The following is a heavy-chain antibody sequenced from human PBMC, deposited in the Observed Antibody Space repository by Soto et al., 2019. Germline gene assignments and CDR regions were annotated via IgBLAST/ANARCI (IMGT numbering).Heavy chain of an antibody. CDR2: IIPIFGTA. V-gene: IGHV1-69*01. CDR1: GGTFSSYA. J-gene: IGHJ6*02. CDR3: ARVLDCSGGSCYSDTPSYYYYGMDV. Sequence: QVQLVQSGAEVKKPGSSVKVSCKASGGTFSSYAISWVRQAPGQGLEWMGGIIPIFGTANYAQKFQGRVTMTADESTSTAYMELSSLRSEDTAVYYCARVLDCSGGSCYSDTPSYYYYGMDVWGQGTTVTVSS. D-gene: IGHD2-15*01.